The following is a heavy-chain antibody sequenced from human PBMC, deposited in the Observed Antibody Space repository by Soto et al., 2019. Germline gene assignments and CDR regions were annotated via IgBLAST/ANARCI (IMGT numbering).Heavy chain of an antibody. J-gene: IGHJ6*02. CDR1: GYTFTTYG. CDR2: ISAYNGNT. V-gene: IGHV1-18*01. D-gene: IGHD2-2*02. Sequence: QVQLVQSGAEVKKPGASVKVSCKASGYTFTTYGISWVRQAPGQGLEWMGWISAYNGNTNYGQKLQGRVTMTTDTSVSTAYMELRSLRSDDTAVYYSARERCSSTSCYKGPFYYYGMDVWGQGTTVTVSS. CDR3: ARERCSSTSCYKGPFYYYGMDV.